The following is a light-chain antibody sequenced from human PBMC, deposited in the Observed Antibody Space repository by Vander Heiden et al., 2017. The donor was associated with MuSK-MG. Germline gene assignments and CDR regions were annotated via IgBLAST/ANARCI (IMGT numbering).Light chain of an antibody. J-gene: IGLJ2*01. V-gene: IGLV1-44*01. CDR3: AAWDDSLNGPV. CDR1: NSNIGVNT. CDR2: SNN. Sequence: QSVLTQPPSASGTPGQSVTISCSGSNSNIGVNTVNWYQQLPGTAPKLLIYSNNQRPSGVPDRFSGSKSGTSASLAIGGLQSEDEADYYCAAWDDSLNGPVFGGGAKLTVL.